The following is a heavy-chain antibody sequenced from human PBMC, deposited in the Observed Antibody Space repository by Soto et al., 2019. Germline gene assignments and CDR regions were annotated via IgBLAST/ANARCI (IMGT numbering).Heavy chain of an antibody. J-gene: IGHJ4*02. Sequence: ASVKVSCKASGYTFTSYAMHWVRQAPGQRLEWMGWINAGNGNTKYSQKFQGRVTITRDTSANTAYMELSSLRSEDTAVYYCARGLGLYYFDYWGQGTLVTVSS. D-gene: IGHD1-26*01. CDR2: INAGNGNT. CDR1: GYTFTSYA. V-gene: IGHV1-3*01. CDR3: ARGLGLYYFDY.